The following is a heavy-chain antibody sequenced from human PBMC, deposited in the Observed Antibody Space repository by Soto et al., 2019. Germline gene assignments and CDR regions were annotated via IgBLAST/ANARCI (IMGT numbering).Heavy chain of an antibody. CDR3: ARDWNFWTDYYRSDAFDL. CDR1: GFTFSSYE. CDR2: ISSYGTTI. V-gene: IGHV3-48*03. D-gene: IGHD3-3*01. J-gene: IGHJ3*01. Sequence: GSLRLSCAASGFTFSSYEMNWVRQAPGKGPEWLSYISSYGTTIYYADSVKGRFTISRDNAKDSLFLQLNSLRVEDTAVYYCARDWNFWTDYYRSDAFDLWGQGTMVTVSS.